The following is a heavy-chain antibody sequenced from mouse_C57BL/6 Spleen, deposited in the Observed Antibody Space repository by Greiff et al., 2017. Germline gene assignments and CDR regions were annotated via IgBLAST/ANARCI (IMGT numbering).Heavy chain of an antibody. D-gene: IGHD1-3*01. CDR3: ARKASGNYGYFDV. Sequence: QVQLQQPGAELVKPGASVKLSCKASGYAFTSYWMQWVKQRPGQGLEWIGEIDPSDSYTNYNQKFKGKATLTVDTSSSTAYMQLSSLTSEDSAVYYCARKASGNYGYFDVWGTGTTVTVSS. V-gene: IGHV1-50*01. CDR2: IDPSDSYT. J-gene: IGHJ1*03. CDR1: GYAFTSYW.